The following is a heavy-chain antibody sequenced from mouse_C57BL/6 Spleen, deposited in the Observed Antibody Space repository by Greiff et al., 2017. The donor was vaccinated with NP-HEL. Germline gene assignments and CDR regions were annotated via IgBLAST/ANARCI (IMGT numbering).Heavy chain of an antibody. J-gene: IGHJ1*03. Sequence: DVKLVESGGGLVKPGGSLKLSCAASGFTFSSYAMSWVRQTPEKRLEWVATISDGGSYTYYPDNVKGRFTISRDNAKNNLYLQMSHLKSEDTAMYYCARGRSSYGYFDVWGTGTTVTVSS. V-gene: IGHV5-4*03. D-gene: IGHD1-1*01. CDR1: GFTFSSYA. CDR3: ARGRSSYGYFDV. CDR2: ISDGGSYT.